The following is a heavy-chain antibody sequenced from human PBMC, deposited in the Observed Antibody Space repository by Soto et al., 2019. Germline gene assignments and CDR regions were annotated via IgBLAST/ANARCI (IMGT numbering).Heavy chain of an antibody. CDR3: ARQHAPYSSGWYGYFDY. CDR2: IYYSGST. V-gene: IGHV4-61*08. CDR1: RGSFTAGGYY. J-gene: IGHJ4*02. D-gene: IGHD6-19*01. Sequence: SETLSLTCTVSRGSFTAGGYYWSWIRQPPGKGLEWIGYIYYSGSTNYNPSLKSRVTISVDTSKNQFSLKLSSVTAADTAVYYCARQHAPYSSGWYGYFDYWGQGTLVTVSS.